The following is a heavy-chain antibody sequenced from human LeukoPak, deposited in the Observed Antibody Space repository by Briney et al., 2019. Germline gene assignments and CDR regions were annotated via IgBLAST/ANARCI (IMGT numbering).Heavy chain of an antibody. J-gene: IGHJ4*02. CDR1: GFTFSSYW. CDR2: IKQDGSEK. CDR3: AGGGVEERFGELLYRDY. V-gene: IGHV3-7*01. D-gene: IGHD3-10*01. Sequence: GGSLRLSCAASGFTFSSYWMSWVRQAPGKGLEWVANIKQDGSEKYYVDSVKGRFTISRDNAKNSLYLQMNSLRAEDTAVYYCAGGGVEERFGELLYRDYWGQGTLVTVSS.